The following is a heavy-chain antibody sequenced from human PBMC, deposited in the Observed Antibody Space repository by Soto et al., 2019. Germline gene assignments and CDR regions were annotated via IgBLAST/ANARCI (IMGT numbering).Heavy chain of an antibody. J-gene: IGHJ4*02. CDR2: ISISSSTR. V-gene: IGHV3-48*02. D-gene: IGHD3-10*01. CDR1: GFTFSSYV. Sequence: EVQLVESGGGLVQPGGSLRLSCAASGFTFSSYVINWVRQAPGKGLEWVSYISISSSTRYYADSVRGRFTISRDNAKNSLYLQMTSLRDEDTAVYYCARGGGFFDYWGQGPLVTVSS. CDR3: ARGGGFFDY.